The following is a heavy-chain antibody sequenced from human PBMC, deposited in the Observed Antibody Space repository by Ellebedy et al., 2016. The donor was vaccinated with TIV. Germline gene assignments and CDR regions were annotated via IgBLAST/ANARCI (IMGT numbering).Heavy chain of an antibody. D-gene: IGHD6-19*01. V-gene: IGHV1-69*13. CDR1: GGTFSSYA. CDR2: IIPIFGTA. J-gene: IGHJ4*02. Sequence: SVKVSCXASGGTFSSYAISWVRQAPGQGLEWMGGIIPIFGTANYAQKFQGRVTITADESTSTAYMELSRLRSDDTAVYYCARGLAVADYFDYWGQGTLVTVSS. CDR3: ARGLAVADYFDY.